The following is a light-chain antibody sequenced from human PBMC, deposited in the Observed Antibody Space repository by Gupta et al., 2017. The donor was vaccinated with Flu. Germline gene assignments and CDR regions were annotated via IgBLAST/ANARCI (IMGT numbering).Light chain of an antibody. CDR3: QRIISSWA. J-gene: IGKJ1*01. Sequence: VSMPGTPGEPASISCRSSHSLLHSNGYNYLDCYMQKPGQSPQLLIYLGSNGASGEAGICGGSGSGVDTSPITSGEEDGAVVVNCHQRIISSWAFGQGTKVDIK. CDR1: HSLLHSNGYNY. CDR2: LGS. V-gene: IGKV2-28*01.